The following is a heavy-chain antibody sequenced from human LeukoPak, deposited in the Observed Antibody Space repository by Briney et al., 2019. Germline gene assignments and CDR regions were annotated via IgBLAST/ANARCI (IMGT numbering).Heavy chain of an antibody. CDR2: ISSSSSYI. CDR1: GFSFSSYS. Sequence: GGSLRLSCAASGFSFSSYSMNWVRQAPGKGPEWVSSISSSSSYIYYADSLKGRFTISRDNAKRSLFLQMNSLRAEDTAVYFCARALGSSAYYYLKVDAFDIWGQGTMVTVSS. CDR3: ARALGSSAYYYLKVDAFDI. V-gene: IGHV3-21*01. J-gene: IGHJ3*02. D-gene: IGHD3-22*01.